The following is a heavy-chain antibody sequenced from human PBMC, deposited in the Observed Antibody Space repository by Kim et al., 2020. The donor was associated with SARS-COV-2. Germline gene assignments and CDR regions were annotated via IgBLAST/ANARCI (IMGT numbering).Heavy chain of an antibody. Sequence: GGSPRLSCAASGFTFGTYSMNWVRQAPGKGLEWVSSISSSGTYIYYADSVKGRFTISRDNVQKSLYLQMNSLRAEDTALYYCARDYDGYALDIWGQGTMVTVSS. CDR3: ARDYDGYALDI. V-gene: IGHV3-21*01. D-gene: IGHD3-16*01. CDR1: GFTFGTYS. CDR2: ISSSGTYI. J-gene: IGHJ3*02.